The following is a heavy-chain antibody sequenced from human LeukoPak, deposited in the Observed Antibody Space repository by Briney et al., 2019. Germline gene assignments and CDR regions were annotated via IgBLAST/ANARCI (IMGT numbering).Heavy chain of an antibody. CDR2: IGGSGGGA. D-gene: IGHD3-22*01. Sequence: PGGSLRLSCATSGFTFSSYAMSWVRQAPGKGLEWVSRIGGSGGGADYADSVKGRFTISRDNSKNTLYLQMNSLRAEDTAVYYCAKSQSSGYYYWDYWGQGTLVTVSS. V-gene: IGHV3-23*01. CDR1: GFTFSSYA. CDR3: AKSQSSGYYYWDY. J-gene: IGHJ4*02.